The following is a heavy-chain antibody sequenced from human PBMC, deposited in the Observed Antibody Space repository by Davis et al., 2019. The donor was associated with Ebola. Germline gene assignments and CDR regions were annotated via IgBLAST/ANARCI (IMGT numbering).Heavy chain of an antibody. J-gene: IGHJ6*02. V-gene: IGHV1-69*04. CDR1: GGTFSSYA. CDR2: IIPILGIA. CDR3: ARNGGYSYGTYYYYGMDV. Sequence: AASVKVSCKASGGTFSSYAISWVRQAPGQGLEWMGRIIPILGIANYAQKFQGRVTITADKSTSTAYLELSSLRSEDTAVYYCARNGGYSYGTYYYYGMDVWGQGTTVTVSS. D-gene: IGHD5-18*01.